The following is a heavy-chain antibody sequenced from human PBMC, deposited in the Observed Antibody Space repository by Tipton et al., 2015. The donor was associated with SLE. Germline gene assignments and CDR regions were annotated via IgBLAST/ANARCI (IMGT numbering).Heavy chain of an antibody. CDR3: ARGRRGAPFDY. Sequence: TLSLTCTVSGGSISYYYWSWIRQPPGKGLEWIGYIYHSGNTKYNSSLKSRVTISVDTSTNQFSLKLSSVTAADSAVYYCARGRRGAPFDYWGQGTLVTVSS. D-gene: IGHD4/OR15-4a*01. CDR1: GGSISYYY. V-gene: IGHV4-59*12. J-gene: IGHJ4*02. CDR2: IYHSGNT.